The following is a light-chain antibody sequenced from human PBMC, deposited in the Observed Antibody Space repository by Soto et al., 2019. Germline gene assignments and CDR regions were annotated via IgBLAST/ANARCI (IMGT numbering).Light chain of an antibody. CDR3: HKINAYPLP. Sequence: DVQLTQTPSFLSASVGDRVTITCRASRDISTYLAWYQQKPGKAPKLLIYAASTLHTGVPSRFSGSGSGTEFTLTISRLQPEDFATFSCHKINAYPLPFGGGTNVQI. J-gene: IGKJ4*02. CDR1: RDISTY. CDR2: AAS. V-gene: IGKV1-9*01.